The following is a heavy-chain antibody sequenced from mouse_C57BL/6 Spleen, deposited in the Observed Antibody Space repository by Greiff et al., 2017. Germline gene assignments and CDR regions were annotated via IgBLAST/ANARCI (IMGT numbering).Heavy chain of an antibody. J-gene: IGHJ4*01. CDR1: GYTFTNYW. CDR3: ARRRDYYAMDY. V-gene: IGHV1-63*01. CDR2: IYPGGGYT. D-gene: IGHD3-3*01. Sequence: QVQLQQSGAELVRPGTSVKMSCKASGYTFTNYWIGWAKQRPGHGLEWIGDIYPGGGYTNYNEKFKGKATLTADKSSSTAYMQFSSLTSEDSAIYYCARRRDYYAMDYWGQGTSVTVSS.